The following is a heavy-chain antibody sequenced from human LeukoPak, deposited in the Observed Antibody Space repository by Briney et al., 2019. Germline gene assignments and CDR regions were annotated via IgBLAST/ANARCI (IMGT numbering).Heavy chain of an antibody. Sequence: SETLSLTCTVSGGSIISHHWSWIRQPPGKGLEWIGYIYYSGSTNYNPSLKSRVTISVDTSKNQFSLKLSSVTAADTAVYYCARSSGVGNWFDPWGQGTLVTVSS. CDR3: ARSSGVGNWFDP. CDR2: IYYSGST. J-gene: IGHJ5*02. V-gene: IGHV4-59*11. D-gene: IGHD6-6*01. CDR1: GGSIISHH.